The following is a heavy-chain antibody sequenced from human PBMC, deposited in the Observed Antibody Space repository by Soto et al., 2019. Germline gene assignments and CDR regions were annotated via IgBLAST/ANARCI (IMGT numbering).Heavy chain of an antibody. CDR3: ARDYYGALWALDD. D-gene: IGHD3-16*01. Sequence: GGSLRLSCAASGFTFSSYAMSWVRQAPGKGLEWVSAISGSGGSTYYADSVKGRFTVSRDNSKNTLYLQMNSLRAEDTAVYYCARDYYGALWALDDWGQGTLVTVSS. CDR2: ISGSGGST. V-gene: IGHV3-23*01. CDR1: GFTFSSYA. J-gene: IGHJ4*02.